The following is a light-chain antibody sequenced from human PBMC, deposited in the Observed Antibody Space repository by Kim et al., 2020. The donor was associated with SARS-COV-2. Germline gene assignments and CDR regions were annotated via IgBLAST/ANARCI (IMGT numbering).Light chain of an antibody. J-gene: IGKJ1*01. V-gene: IGKV1-27*01. Sequence: ASVGDRLTITCRASQGISNDLAWYQQKPGKVPKLLIFAASAVQSGVPSRFSGSGSGKDFTLTISSLQPEDVATYYCQKYNGAPWTFGQGTKVEIK. CDR1: QGISND. CDR3: QKYNGAPWT. CDR2: AAS.